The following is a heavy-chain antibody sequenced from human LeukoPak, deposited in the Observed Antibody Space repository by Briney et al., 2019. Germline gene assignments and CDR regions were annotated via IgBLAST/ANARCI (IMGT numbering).Heavy chain of an antibody. J-gene: IGHJ4*02. V-gene: IGHV1-8*01. CDR1: GYTFTSYD. CDR3: ARAPSSGWYELLSFPFDY. Sequence: ASVKVSCKASGYTFTSYDINWVRQATGQGLEWMGWMNPNSGNTGYAQKFQGRVTMTRNTSISTAYMELSSLRSEDTAVYYCARAPSSGWYELLSFPFDYWGQGTLVTVSS. CDR2: MNPNSGNT. D-gene: IGHD6-19*01.